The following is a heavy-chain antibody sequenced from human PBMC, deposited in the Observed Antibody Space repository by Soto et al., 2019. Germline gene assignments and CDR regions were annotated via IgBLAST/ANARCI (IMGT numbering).Heavy chain of an antibody. CDR3: TRHATYYDSGRYIGDWFDL. CDR2: IKGKANSYAT. CDR1: GFTFSGHG. D-gene: IGHD3-22*01. Sequence: EVQLVESGGGLVQPGGSLRLYCGASGFTFSGHGIHWVRQASGKGLEWIGRIKGKANSYATEYAASLKGRFTISRDDSENTAYLQMNRLKSEDTAVYYCTRHATYYDSGRYIGDWFDLWGQGTLVTVSS. V-gene: IGHV3-73*01. J-gene: IGHJ5*02.